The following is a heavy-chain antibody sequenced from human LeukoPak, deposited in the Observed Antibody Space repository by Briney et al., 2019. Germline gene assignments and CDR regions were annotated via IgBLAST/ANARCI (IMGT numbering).Heavy chain of an antibody. CDR2: INPNSGGT. D-gene: IGHD6-6*01. CDR3: ARGGAARLYYYYYYMDV. V-gene: IGHV1-2*02. CDR1: GYTFTGYY. J-gene: IGHJ6*03. Sequence: GASVKVSCKATGYTFTGYYMHWVRQAPGQGLEWMGWINPNSGGTNYAQKFQGRVTMTRDTSISTAYMELSRLRSDDTAVYYCARGGAARLYYYYYYMDVWGKGTTVTVSS.